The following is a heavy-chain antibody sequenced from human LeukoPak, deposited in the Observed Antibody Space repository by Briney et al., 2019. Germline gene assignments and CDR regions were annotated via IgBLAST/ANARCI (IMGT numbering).Heavy chain of an antibody. J-gene: IGHJ5*02. V-gene: IGHV4-39*07. CDR1: GGSISSSSYY. CDR2: IYYSGST. CDR3: ASNYYGSGSYPFDP. Sequence: SETLSLTCTVSGGSISSSSYYWGWIRQPPGKGLEWIGSIYYSGSTYYNPSLKSRVTISVDTSKNQFSLKLSSVTAADTAVYYCASNYYGSGSYPFDPWGQGTLVTVSS. D-gene: IGHD3-10*01.